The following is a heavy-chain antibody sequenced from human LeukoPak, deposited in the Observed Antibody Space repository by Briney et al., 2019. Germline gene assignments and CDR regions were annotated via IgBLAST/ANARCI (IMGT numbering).Heavy chain of an antibody. V-gene: IGHV4-59*01. CDR3: ARIAVAGYFDY. Sequence: PGGSLRLSCAASGFTFSSYAMSWIRQPPGKGLEWIGYIYYSGSTNYNPSLKSRVTISVDTSKNQFSLKLSSVTAADTAVYYCARIAVAGYFDYWGQGTLVTVSS. J-gene: IGHJ4*02. CDR1: GFTFSSYA. CDR2: IYYSGST. D-gene: IGHD6-19*01.